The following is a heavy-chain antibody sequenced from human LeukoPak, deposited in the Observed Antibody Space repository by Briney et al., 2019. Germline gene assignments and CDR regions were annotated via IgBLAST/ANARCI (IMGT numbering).Heavy chain of an antibody. CDR3: ARGYCSSTSCPKGGMDV. V-gene: IGHV4-30-4*01. D-gene: IGHD2-2*01. CDR1: GGSISSGDYY. CDR2: IYYSGST. Sequence: PSETLSLTCTVSGGSISSGDYYWSWIRQPPGKGLEWIGYIYYSGSTYYNPSLKSRVTISVDTSKNQFSLKLSSVTAADTAVYYCARGYCSSTSCPKGGMDVWGQGTTVTVSS. J-gene: IGHJ6*02.